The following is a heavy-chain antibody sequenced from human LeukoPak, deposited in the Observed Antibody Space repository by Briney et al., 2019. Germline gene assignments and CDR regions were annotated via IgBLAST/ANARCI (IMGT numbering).Heavy chain of an antibody. V-gene: IGHV3-30-3*01. CDR1: GFTFSSYA. D-gene: IGHD4-17*01. J-gene: IGHJ4*02. CDR3: ARDRANGDYPSLEIDY. CDR2: ISYDGSNK. Sequence: GGPLRLSCAASGFTFSSYAMHWVRQAPGKGLEWVAVISYDGSNKYYADSVKGRFTISRDNSKNTLYLQMNSLRAEDTAVYYCARDRANGDYPSLEIDYWGQGTLVTVSS.